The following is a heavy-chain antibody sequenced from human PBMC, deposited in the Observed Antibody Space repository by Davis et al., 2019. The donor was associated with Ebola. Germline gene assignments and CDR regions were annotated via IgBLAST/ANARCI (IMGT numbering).Heavy chain of an antibody. J-gene: IGHJ6*02. V-gene: IGHV4-39*01. CDR2: IYYTGTT. CDR3: ARYACTTPTCFWSDGMDV. Sequence: PGGSLRLSCTVSGGSISSGTYYWGWIRQPPGKGLEWIGSIYYTGTTTSNPSLKSRVSISIDTSKNQFSLNLRSVTAADRAIYYCARYACTTPTCFWSDGMDVWGQGTTVTVSS. D-gene: IGHD3-16*01. CDR1: GGSISSGTYY.